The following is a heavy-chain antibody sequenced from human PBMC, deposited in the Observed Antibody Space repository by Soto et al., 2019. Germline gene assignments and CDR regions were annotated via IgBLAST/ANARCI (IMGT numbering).Heavy chain of an antibody. D-gene: IGHD2-8*01. J-gene: IGHJ4*02. V-gene: IGHV3-23*01. Sequence: EVQLLESGGGLVQPGGSLRLSCAASGFIFSSYGMSWVRQAPGKGREWVSAVRGGGGSTYYADAVKGRFTISRDNSKNTLYLQMNSLRAEDTAVYYCANHNAVVYYWGQGTLVTVSS. CDR2: VRGGGGST. CDR3: ANHNAVVYY. CDR1: GFIFSSYG.